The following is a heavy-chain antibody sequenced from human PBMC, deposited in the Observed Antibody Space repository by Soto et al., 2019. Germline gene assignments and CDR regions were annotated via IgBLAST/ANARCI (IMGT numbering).Heavy chain of an antibody. CDR3: AREDSSGYPAADY. V-gene: IGHV3-11*06. CDR2: ISRSSRNT. CDR1: GFTFSDYY. J-gene: IGHJ4*02. D-gene: IGHD3-22*01. Sequence: VGSLRLSCAASGFTFSDYYMSWIRQTPGKGLEWISYISRSSRNTIYADSVLGRFTISRDNAKNSLYLQMNSLRAEDTAVYYCAREDSSGYPAADYWGQGTLVTVSS.